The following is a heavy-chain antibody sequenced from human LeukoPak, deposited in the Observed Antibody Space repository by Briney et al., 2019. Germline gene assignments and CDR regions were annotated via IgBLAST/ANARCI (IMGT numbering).Heavy chain of an antibody. Sequence: GGSLRLSCAASGFTFSSYAMSWVRQAPGKGLEWVSAISGSGGSTYYAHSVKGRFTISRDNSKNTLYLQMNSLRAEDTAVYYCARVPVYCSGGSCYPTLDYWGQGTLVTVSS. CDR1: GFTFSSYA. D-gene: IGHD2-15*01. V-gene: IGHV3-23*01. J-gene: IGHJ4*02. CDR3: ARVPVYCSGGSCYPTLDY. CDR2: ISGSGGST.